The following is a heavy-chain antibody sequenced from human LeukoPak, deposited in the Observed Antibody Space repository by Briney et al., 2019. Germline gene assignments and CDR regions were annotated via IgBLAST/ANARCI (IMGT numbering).Heavy chain of an antibody. J-gene: IGHJ5*02. CDR3: ARDSVVVPAAMSP. CDR1: GYTFTSYG. D-gene: IGHD2-2*01. CDR2: ISAYNGNT. V-gene: IGHV1-18*01. Sequence: ASVKLSCKASGYTFTSYGISWVRQAPGQGLEWMGWISAYNGNTNYAQKLQGRVTMTTDTSTSTAYLELRSLRSDDTAVYYCARDSVVVPAAMSPWGQGTLVTVSS.